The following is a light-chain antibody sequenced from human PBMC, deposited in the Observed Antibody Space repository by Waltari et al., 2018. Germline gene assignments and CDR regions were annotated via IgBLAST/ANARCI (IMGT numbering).Light chain of an antibody. J-gene: IGKJ2*01. CDR3: QQYGSSVLYT. Sequence: EVVLTQSPDTLSLSRGERATLSCRASQSLTKRYLAWYQQKPGRAPRLLIYCASSRAAGIPDRFSGSGSGTDFTLTISRLEPEDFAVYYCQQYGSSVLYTFGQGTKLEIK. V-gene: IGKV3-20*01. CDR2: CAS. CDR1: QSLTKRY.